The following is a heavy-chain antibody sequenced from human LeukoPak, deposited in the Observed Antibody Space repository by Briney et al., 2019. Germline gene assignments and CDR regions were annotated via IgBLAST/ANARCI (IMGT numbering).Heavy chain of an antibody. CDR1: GFTFSSYA. D-gene: IGHD3-10*02. J-gene: IGHJ6*02. Sequence: GGSLRLSCAAPGFTFSSYAMSWVRQAPGKGLEWVSAISGSGGSTYYADSVKGRFTISRDNSKNTLYLQMNSLRAEDTAVYYCAKGDVFYYYYGMDVWGQGTTVTVSS. V-gene: IGHV3-23*01. CDR2: ISGSGGST. CDR3: AKGDVFYYYYGMDV.